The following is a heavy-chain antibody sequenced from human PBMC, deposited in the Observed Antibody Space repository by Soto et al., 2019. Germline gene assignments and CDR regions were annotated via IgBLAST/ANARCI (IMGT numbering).Heavy chain of an antibody. CDR2: IIPIFGAA. J-gene: IGHJ3*02. CDR1: GGTFTSYA. CDR3: ATVLGGLPRAFDI. Sequence: SVKVSCKASGGTFTSYAFIWLRQAPGQGLEWMGGIIPIFGAANYAQRFQGRVTITADASTTTAYMELSSLRSEDTAVYYCATVLGGLPRAFDIWGQGTMVTVSS. V-gene: IGHV1-69*13. D-gene: IGHD3-3*01.